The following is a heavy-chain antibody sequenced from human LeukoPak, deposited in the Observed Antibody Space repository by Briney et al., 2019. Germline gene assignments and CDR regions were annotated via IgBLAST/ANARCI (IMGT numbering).Heavy chain of an antibody. J-gene: IGHJ4*02. CDR3: ANDAVAGLL. Sequence: GGSLRLSCAASGFTFSSYAMSWVRQAPGKGLEGFSAISGSGGSTYYADSVKGRYTISRNTTKNTLYPQINSLRAEDTAVYYCANDAVAGLLWGQGTLVTVSS. CDR1: GFTFSSYA. CDR2: ISGSGGST. D-gene: IGHD6-19*01. V-gene: IGHV3-23*01.